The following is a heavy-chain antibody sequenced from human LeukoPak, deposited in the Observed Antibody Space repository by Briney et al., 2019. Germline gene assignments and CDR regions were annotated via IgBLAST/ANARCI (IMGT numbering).Heavy chain of an antibody. J-gene: IGHJ4*02. Sequence: SETLSLTCAVYGGSFSGYYWSWIRQPPGKGLEWIGEINHSGSTNYNPSLKSRVTISVDTSKNQFSLKLSSVTAADTAVYYCARTAVTTPFDYWGQGTLVTVSS. V-gene: IGHV4-34*01. CDR2: INHSGST. CDR3: ARTAVTTPFDY. D-gene: IGHD4-17*01. CDR1: GGSFSGYY.